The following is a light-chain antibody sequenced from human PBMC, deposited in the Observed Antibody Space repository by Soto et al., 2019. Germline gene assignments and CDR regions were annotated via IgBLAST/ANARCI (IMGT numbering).Light chain of an antibody. CDR1: QSISSN. V-gene: IGKV3-15*01. Sequence: EMVMTQSPATLSVSPGERATLSCRASQSISSNLAWYQQKPGQAPRLLIYGASTRATGITARVSGSGSGTEFTLTISSLQSEDFAVYYCQQYNNWPQTFGQGTKVEIK. CDR3: QQYNNWPQT. J-gene: IGKJ1*01. CDR2: GAS.